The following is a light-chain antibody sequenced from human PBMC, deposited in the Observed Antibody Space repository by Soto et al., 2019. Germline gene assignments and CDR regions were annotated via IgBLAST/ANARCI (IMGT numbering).Light chain of an antibody. CDR1: QSVRSF. J-gene: IGKJ1*01. Sequence: EIVLTQSPATLALSPGERATLSCRASQSVRSFLAWYQQKPGQAPSLLIYDASNRATGVPGRFSGSGSGTDFTLTISTLQSEDFAVYYCQQYNNWPPTVGQGTKVDI. CDR3: QQYNNWPPT. CDR2: DAS. V-gene: IGKV3-11*01.